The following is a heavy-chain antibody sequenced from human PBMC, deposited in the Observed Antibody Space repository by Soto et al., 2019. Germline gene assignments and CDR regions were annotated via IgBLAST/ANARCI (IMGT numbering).Heavy chain of an antibody. CDR3: ARGWGDSSGYSLYYYYGMDV. CDR2: INHSGST. D-gene: IGHD3-22*01. V-gene: IGHV4-34*01. J-gene: IGHJ6*02. Sequence: PSETLSLTCAVYGGSFSGYYWSWIRQPPGKGREWIGEINHSGSTNYNPSLKSRVTISVDTSKNQFSLKLSSVTAADTAVYYCARGWGDSSGYSLYYYYGMDVWGQGTTVTVSS. CDR1: GGSFSGYY.